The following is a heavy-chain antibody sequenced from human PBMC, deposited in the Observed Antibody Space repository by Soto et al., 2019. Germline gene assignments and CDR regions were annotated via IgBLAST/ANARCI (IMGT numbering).Heavy chain of an antibody. V-gene: IGHV3-23*01. D-gene: IGHD2-21*01. CDR3: AKILQAMIASYYHAMDV. J-gene: IGHJ6*02. CDR2: ISASGGNT. Sequence: PGGSLRLSCAASGFTFSNYAMSWVRQAPGKGLEWVSAISASGGNTYHADSVKGRFTVSRHNPTKMLYLQMNSLRAEDTAVYFCAKILQAMIASYYHAMDVWGQGTTVTVSS. CDR1: GFTFSNYA.